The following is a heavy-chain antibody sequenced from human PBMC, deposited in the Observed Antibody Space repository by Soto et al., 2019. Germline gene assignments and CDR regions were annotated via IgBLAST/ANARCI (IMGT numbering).Heavy chain of an antibody. J-gene: IGHJ6*02. CDR3: ARMFGVVIPPDYYGMDV. Sequence: GASVKVACKASAYTFTSYGISWVRQAPGQGLEWMGWISAYNGNTNYAQKIQGRVTMTTDTSTSTAYMELRSLRSDDTAVYYCARMFGVVIPPDYYGMDVWGQGTTVAVSS. D-gene: IGHD3-3*01. CDR2: ISAYNGNT. CDR1: AYTFTSYG. V-gene: IGHV1-18*04.